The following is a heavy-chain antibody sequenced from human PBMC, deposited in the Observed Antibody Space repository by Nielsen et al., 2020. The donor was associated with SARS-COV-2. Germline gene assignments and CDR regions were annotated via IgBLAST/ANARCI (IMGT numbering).Heavy chain of an antibody. CDR2: ISYDGSNK. Sequence: GGSLRLSCAASGFTFSSYGMHWVRQAPGKGLEWVAVISYDGSNKYYADSVKGRFTISRDNSKNTLYLQMNSLRAEDTAVYFCAKQGGVFHFRSSYYPAVWGQGSLVTVS. D-gene: IGHD3/OR15-3a*01. V-gene: IGHV3-30*18. CDR3: AKQGGVFHFRSSYYPAV. CDR1: GFTFSSYG. J-gene: IGHJ4*02.